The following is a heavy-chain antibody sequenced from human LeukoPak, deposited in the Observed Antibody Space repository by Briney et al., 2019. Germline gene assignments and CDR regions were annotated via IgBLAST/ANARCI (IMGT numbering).Heavy chain of an antibody. J-gene: IGHJ4*02. CDR1: GRSISSYY. CDR3: ASLSSGWYVY. D-gene: IGHD6-19*01. Sequence: SESLSLTCTVAGRSISSYYWSWIRQPPGKGLEWIGYIYYSGSTNYNPSLKSRVTISVDTSKNQFSLKLSSVTAADTAVYYCASLSSGWYVYWGQGTLVTVPS. V-gene: IGHV4-59*01. CDR2: IYYSGST.